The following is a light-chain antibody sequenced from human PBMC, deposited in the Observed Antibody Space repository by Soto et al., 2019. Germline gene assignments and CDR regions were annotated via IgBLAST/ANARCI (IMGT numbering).Light chain of an antibody. J-gene: IGKJ2*01. V-gene: IGKV1-12*01. CDR1: QDIRTW. CDR3: QQADSIPYT. CDR2: AAS. Sequence: DIQMTQSPPAVSATVGDRVTITCRASQDIRTWLAWYQTGPGKAPKLLIWAASSLQSGVPSRFSGSGSGTDFTLTISSLQPEDFATYTCQQADSIPYTFGRGTILEI.